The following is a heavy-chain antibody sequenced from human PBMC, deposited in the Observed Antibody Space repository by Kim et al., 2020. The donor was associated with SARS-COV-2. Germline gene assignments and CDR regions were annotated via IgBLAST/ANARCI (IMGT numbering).Heavy chain of an antibody. Sequence: ASVKVSCKASGYTFTSYGISWVRQAPGQGLEWMGWISAYNGNTNYAQKLQGRVTMTTDTSTSTAYMELRSLRSDDTAVYYCVGSGANLFSGGNWFDPWGQGTLVTVSS. V-gene: IGHV1-18*04. D-gene: IGHD3-10*02. CDR1: GYTFTSYG. CDR2: ISAYNGNT. J-gene: IGHJ5*02. CDR3: VGSGANLFSGGNWFDP.